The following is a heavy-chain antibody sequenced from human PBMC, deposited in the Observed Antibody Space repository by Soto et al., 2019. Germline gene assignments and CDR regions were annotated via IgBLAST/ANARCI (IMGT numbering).Heavy chain of an antibody. CDR2: INPYIGNT. V-gene: IGHV1-18*01. D-gene: IGHD1-26*01. J-gene: IGHJ4*02. CDR1: GYTFPAYG. CDR3: ARDWCGIDY. Sequence: QVQLVQSGAEVKKPGASVKVSCKASGYTFPAYGIGWVRQAPGQGLEWMGGINPYIGNTNIAKNLQGRVTMTTDTSTNTAYMELRSLRSDDTAVYYSARDWCGIDYWGQGTLVTVSS.